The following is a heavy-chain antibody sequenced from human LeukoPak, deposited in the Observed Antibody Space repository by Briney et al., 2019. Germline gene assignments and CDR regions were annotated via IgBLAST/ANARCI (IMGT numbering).Heavy chain of an antibody. CDR2: IYYSGNT. J-gene: IGHJ4*02. CDR1: GFTFSSYA. V-gene: IGHV4-39*01. CDR3: AMHTVIASSWSLDY. Sequence: PGGSLRLSCAASGFTFSSYAMSWIRQPPGKGLEWIGSIYYSGNTYNNPSLKSRVTISVDTSKNQLSLKLTSVTAADTAVYYCAMHTVIASSWSLDYWGQGTLVTVSS. D-gene: IGHD6-13*01.